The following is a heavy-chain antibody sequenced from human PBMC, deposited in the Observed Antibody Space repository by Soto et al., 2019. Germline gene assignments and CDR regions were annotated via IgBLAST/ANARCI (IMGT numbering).Heavy chain of an antibody. V-gene: IGHV3-30*18. CDR2: ISYDGSNK. CDR3: AKVWDIYCSSTSCYGSLDY. J-gene: IGHJ4*02. Sequence: PGGSLRLSCAASGFTFSSYVMHWVRQAPGKGLEWVAVISYDGSNKYYADSVKGRFTISRDNSKNTLYLQMNSLRAEDTAVYYCAKVWDIYCSSTSCYGSLDYWGQGTLVTVSS. CDR1: GFTFSSYV. D-gene: IGHD2-2*01.